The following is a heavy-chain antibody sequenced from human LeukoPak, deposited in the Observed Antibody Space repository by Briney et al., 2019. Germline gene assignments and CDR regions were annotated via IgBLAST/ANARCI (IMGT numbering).Heavy chain of an antibody. CDR3: AKDPNYDFWSGYSPSFDY. Sequence: GGSLRLSCAASGFTFSSYAMSWVRQAPGKGLEWVSAISGSGGSTYYADSVKGRFTIFRDNSKNTLYLQMNSLRAEDTAVYYCAKDPNYDFWSGYSPSFDYWGQGTLVTVSS. J-gene: IGHJ4*02. CDR1: GFTFSSYA. CDR2: ISGSGGST. V-gene: IGHV3-23*01. D-gene: IGHD3-3*01.